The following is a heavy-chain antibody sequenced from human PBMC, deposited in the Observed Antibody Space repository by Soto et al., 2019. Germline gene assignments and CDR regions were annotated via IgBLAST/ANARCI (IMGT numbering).Heavy chain of an antibody. Sequence: SQTLSLTCAISGDSVSSNSAAWNWIRQSPSRGLEWLGRTYYRSKWYNDYAVSVKSRITINPDTSKNQFSLQLNSVTPEDTAVYYCARDSRLSSSSPSSGSIYYYYGMDVWVQGTTVTVSS. D-gene: IGHD6-6*01. J-gene: IGHJ6*02. V-gene: IGHV6-1*01. CDR1: GDSVSSNSAA. CDR3: ARDSRLSSSSPSSGSIYYYYGMDV. CDR2: TYYRSKWYN.